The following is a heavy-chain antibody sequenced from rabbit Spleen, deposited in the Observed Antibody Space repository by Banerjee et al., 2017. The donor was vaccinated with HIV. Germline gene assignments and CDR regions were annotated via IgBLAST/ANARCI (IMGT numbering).Heavy chain of an antibody. J-gene: IGHJ6*01. CDR1: GVSFSGSSY. D-gene: IGHD8-1*01. CDR2: IELGSSGFT. V-gene: IGHV1S45*01. Sequence: QEQLVESGGGLVKPEGSLTLTCIASGVSFSGSSYMCWVRQAPGKGLEWIACIELGSSGFTYFASWAKGRFTISKSSSTTVTLHMTSLTVADTATYFCARDTGSSFSSYGMDLRGQGTLVTVS. CDR3: ARDTGSSFSSYGMDL.